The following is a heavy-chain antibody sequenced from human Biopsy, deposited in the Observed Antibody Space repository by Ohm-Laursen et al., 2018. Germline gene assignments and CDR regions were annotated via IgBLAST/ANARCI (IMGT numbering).Heavy chain of an antibody. V-gene: IGHV1-2*02. D-gene: IGHD2-15*01. CDR2: INPHSGTT. J-gene: IGHJ1*01. CDR1: GYSFTGQY. CDR3: AKGQDLRGGAEYFQH. Sequence: ASVKASCKASGYSFTGQYLHWVRQVPGQGLEWMGWINPHSGTTKFAQDFQGRVTMTRDTSITTAYMELRRLRSDDTAVYYCAKGQDLRGGAEYFQHWGQGALVTVSS.